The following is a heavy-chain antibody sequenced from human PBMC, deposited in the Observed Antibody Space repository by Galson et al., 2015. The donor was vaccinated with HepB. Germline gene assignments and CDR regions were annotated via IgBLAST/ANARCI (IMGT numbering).Heavy chain of an antibody. CDR2: VTSDSGII. D-gene: IGHD2-2*01. CDR3: ARDHVSYCSGSSCFSRGPFDP. J-gene: IGHJ5*02. V-gene: IGHV3-48*01. Sequence: SLRLSCAASGSTFNSYSMNWVRQAPGKGLEWLSYVTSDSGIIYYAESVKGRFTVSRDNAKNSLYLQMNSLRADDTAVYYCARDHVSYCSGSSCFSRGPFDPWGQGTPVTVSS. CDR1: GSTFNSYS.